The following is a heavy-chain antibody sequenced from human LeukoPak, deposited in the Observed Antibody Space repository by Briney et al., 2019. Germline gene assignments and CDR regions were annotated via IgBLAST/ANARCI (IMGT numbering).Heavy chain of an antibody. V-gene: IGHV4-39*02. D-gene: IGHD3-16*01. Sequence: SETLSLTCTVSGGSISSSPYYWGWLRQPPGKGLEWIGSIYYSGSTYYNPSLKSRVTISVDTSKNQFSLKLGSVTAADTAVYYCARDLTGMITFGGVAFDYWGQGTLVTVSS. J-gene: IGHJ4*02. CDR1: GGSISSSPYY. CDR2: IYYSGST. CDR3: ARDLTGMITFGGVAFDY.